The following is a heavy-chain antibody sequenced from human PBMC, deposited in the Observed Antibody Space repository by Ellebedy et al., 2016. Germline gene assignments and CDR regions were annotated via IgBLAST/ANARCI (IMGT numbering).Heavy chain of an antibody. Sequence: ASVKVSXXASGYTFTTYDINWVRQATGQGLEWMGWMSPNSGYTDCAQKFQGRVTMTRNTSISTAYMELSSLRSEDTAVYYCARGPSRPASLRGLWFDPWGQGTLVTVSS. CDR3: ARGPSRPASLRGLWFDP. J-gene: IGHJ5*02. D-gene: IGHD2-2*01. CDR1: GYTFTTYD. V-gene: IGHV1-8*01. CDR2: MSPNSGYT.